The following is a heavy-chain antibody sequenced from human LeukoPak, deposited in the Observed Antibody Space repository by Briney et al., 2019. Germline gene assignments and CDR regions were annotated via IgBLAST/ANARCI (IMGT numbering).Heavy chain of an antibody. D-gene: IGHD4-17*01. CDR3: ARASEYGDYVRY. J-gene: IGHJ4*02. Sequence: GGSLRLSCAASGFTFSDYYMSWIRQAPGKGLEWVSYISSSGSTIYYADSVKGRFTISRDNAKNSLYLQMNSLRAEGTAVYYCARASEYGDYVRYWGQGTLVTVSS. CDR1: GFTFSDYY. CDR2: ISSSGSTI. V-gene: IGHV3-11*01.